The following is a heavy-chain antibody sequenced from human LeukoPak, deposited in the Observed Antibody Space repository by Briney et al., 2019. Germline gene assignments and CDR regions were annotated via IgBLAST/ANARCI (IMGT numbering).Heavy chain of an antibody. V-gene: IGHV3-11*04. CDR2: ISSSGSSI. CDR3: ATSFIGSPGTFDY. Sequence: GGSLRLSCAASGFTFSDYCMNWIRQAPGKGLEWISYISSSGSSIYQADSVKGRFTISRDNAKNSLSLQMDSLRAEDTAVYYCATSFIGSPGTFDYWGRGTLVTVSS. D-gene: IGHD6-13*01. J-gene: IGHJ4*02. CDR1: GFTFSDYC.